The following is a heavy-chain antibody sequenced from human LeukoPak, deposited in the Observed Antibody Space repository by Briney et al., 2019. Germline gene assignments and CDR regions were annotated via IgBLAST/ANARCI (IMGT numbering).Heavy chain of an antibody. CDR3: ARDSRYYDSSGYANDY. CDR1: GYTFTSYG. V-gene: IGHV1-18*01. CDR2: ISAYNGNT. Sequence: GASVKVSCKASGYTFTSYGISWVRQAPGQGLEWMGWISAYNGNTNYAQKLQGRVTMTTDTSTSTAYMELRSLRSDDTAVYYCARDSRYYDSSGYANDYWGQGTLVTVSS. J-gene: IGHJ4*02. D-gene: IGHD3-22*01.